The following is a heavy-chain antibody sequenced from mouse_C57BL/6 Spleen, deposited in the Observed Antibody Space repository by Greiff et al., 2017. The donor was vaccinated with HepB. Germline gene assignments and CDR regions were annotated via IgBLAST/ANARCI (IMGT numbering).Heavy chain of an antibody. V-gene: IGHV3-6*01. J-gene: IGHJ2*01. Sequence: DVQLQESGPGLVKPSQSLSLTCSVTGYSITSGYYWNWIRQFPGNKLEWMGYISYDGSNNYNPSLKNRISITRDTSKNQFFLKLNSVTTEDTATYYCAREGYYYGSSLDYWGQGTTLTVSS. CDR1: GYSITSGYY. CDR2: ISYDGSN. CDR3: AREGYYYGSSLDY. D-gene: IGHD1-1*01.